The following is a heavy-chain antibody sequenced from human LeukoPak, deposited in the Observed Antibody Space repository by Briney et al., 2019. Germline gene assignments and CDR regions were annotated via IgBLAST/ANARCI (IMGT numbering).Heavy chain of an antibody. CDR3: AKDSLPRYYDSSEPTFDY. CDR1: GFTFSSYA. Sequence: GGSLRLSCAASGFTFSSYAMSWVRQAPGKGLEWVSAISGSGINTYYADSVKGRFTISRDSSKNTLYLQMNSLSAVDTAVYYCAKDSLPRYYDSSEPTFDYWGQGILVTVSS. D-gene: IGHD3-22*01. J-gene: IGHJ4*02. CDR2: ISGSGINT. V-gene: IGHV3-23*01.